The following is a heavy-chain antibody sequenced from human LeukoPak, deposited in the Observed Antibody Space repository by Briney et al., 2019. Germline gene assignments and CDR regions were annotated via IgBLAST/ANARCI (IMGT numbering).Heavy chain of an antibody. J-gene: IGHJ3*02. D-gene: IGHD2-21*02. V-gene: IGHV3-21*01. Sequence: PGGSLRLSCSASGFTLSSYSMNWVRQAPGKGLEWVSSISSSSSYIYYADSVKGRFTISRDNAKNSLYLQMNSLRAEDTAVYYCARGDPAYCGGDCYAFDIWGQGTMVTVSS. CDR3: ARGDPAYCGGDCYAFDI. CDR2: ISSSSSYI. CDR1: GFTLSSYS.